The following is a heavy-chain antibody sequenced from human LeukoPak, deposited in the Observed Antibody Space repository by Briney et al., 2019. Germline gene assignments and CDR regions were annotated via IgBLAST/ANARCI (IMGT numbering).Heavy chain of an antibody. V-gene: IGHV1-69*13. D-gene: IGHD4-23*01. CDR2: IIPIFGTA. J-gene: IGHJ5*02. CDR1: GGTXSSYA. CDR3: ARVAYGGKISWFDP. Sequence: ASVTVSCKASGGTXSSYAISGVRQAPGQGLEWMGGIIPIFGTANYAQKFQGRVTITADESTSTAYMELSSLRSEDTAVYYCARVAYGGKISWFDPWGQGTLVTVSS.